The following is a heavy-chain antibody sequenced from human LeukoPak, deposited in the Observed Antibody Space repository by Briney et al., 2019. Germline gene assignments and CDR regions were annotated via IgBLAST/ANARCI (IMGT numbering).Heavy chain of an antibody. CDR2: ISYDGSNK. D-gene: IGHD3-10*01. V-gene: IGHV3-30-3*01. Sequence: GRSLRLSCAASGFTFSTYAMHWVRQAPGKGLEWVAVISYDGSNKYYADSVKGRFTISRDNSKNTLYLQMNSLRAEDTAVYYCARDSELGGSGGYDYWGQGTLVTVSS. CDR3: ARDSELGGSGGYDY. CDR1: GFTFSTYA. J-gene: IGHJ4*02.